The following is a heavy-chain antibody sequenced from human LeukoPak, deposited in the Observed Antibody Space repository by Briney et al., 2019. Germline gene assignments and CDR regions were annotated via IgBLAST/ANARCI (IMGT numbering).Heavy chain of an antibody. Sequence: SETLSLTCAVYGGSFSGYYWSWIRQPPGKGLEWIGEINHSGSTNYNPSLKSRVTISVDTSKNQFSLKLSSVTTADTAMYYCARLMTTVTPYGYYFDYWGQGTLVTVSS. CDR3: ARLMTTVTPYGYYFDY. CDR1: GGSFSGYY. V-gene: IGHV4-34*01. J-gene: IGHJ4*02. CDR2: INHSGST. D-gene: IGHD4-17*01.